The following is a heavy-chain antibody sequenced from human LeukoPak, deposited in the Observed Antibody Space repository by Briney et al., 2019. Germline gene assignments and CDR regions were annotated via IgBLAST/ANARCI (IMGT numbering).Heavy chain of an antibody. CDR3: ARELSLWGSGSYSMTLGY. D-gene: IGHD3-10*01. CDR1: GFTVSSNY. Sequence: GGSLRLSCAASGFTVSSNYMSWVRQAPGKGLEWVSVIYSGGSTYYADSVKGRFTISRDNSKNTLYLQMNSLRAEDTAVYYCARELSLWGSGSYSMTLGYWGQGTLVTVSS. V-gene: IGHV3-66*01. CDR2: IYSGGST. J-gene: IGHJ4*02.